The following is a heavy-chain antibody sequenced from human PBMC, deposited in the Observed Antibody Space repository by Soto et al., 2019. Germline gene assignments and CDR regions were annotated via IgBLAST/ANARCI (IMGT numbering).Heavy chain of an antibody. Sequence: EVQLVESGGGLVKPGGSLRLSCAASGFTFSSYSMNWVRQAPGKGLEWVSSISSSSSYIYYADSVKGRFTISRDNAKNSRYLQMNSLRAEDTAVYYCARNWNYDFWSGYDTGGHYMDVWGKGTTVTVSS. CDR1: GFTFSSYS. J-gene: IGHJ6*03. CDR2: ISSSSSYI. CDR3: ARNWNYDFWSGYDTGGHYMDV. D-gene: IGHD3-3*01. V-gene: IGHV3-21*01.